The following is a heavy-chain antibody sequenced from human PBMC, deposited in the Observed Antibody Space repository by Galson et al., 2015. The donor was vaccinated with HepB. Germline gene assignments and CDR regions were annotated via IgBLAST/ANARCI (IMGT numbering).Heavy chain of an antibody. D-gene: IGHD6-6*01. CDR3: AKTPEYSASAPFDY. J-gene: IGHJ4*02. CDR1: GFTFDNYA. V-gene: IGHV3-23*01. CDR2: IDGGGRNT. Sequence: SLRLSCAASGFTFDNYAMSWVRQAPGKGPEWVSAIDGGGRNTYSADSMKGRFTISRDNSKSTLYLQMSSLRAEDTAVYYCAKTPEYSASAPFDYWGQGILVTVSS.